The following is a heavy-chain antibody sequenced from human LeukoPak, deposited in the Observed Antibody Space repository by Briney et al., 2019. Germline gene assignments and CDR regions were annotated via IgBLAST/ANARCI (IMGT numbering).Heavy chain of an antibody. J-gene: IGHJ4*02. D-gene: IGHD3-22*01. CDR2: ISGSGGST. V-gene: IGHV3-23*01. Sequence: GGSLRLSCAASGFTFSSYAMSWVRQAPGKGLEWVSAISGSGGSTYYADSVKGRFTISRDNSKHTQYLQMNSLRAEDTAVYYCAKVEYCYDSSSYYPYWGQGTLVTVSS. CDR3: AKVEYCYDSSSYYPY. CDR1: GFTFSSYA.